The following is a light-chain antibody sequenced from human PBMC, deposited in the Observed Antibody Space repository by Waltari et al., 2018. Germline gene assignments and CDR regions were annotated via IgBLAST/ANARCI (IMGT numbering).Light chain of an antibody. V-gene: IGLV3-21*02. Sequence: SYVLTQPPPVSVAPGQTARISCDANNIGSKHVHWYQQRPGQAPVLVVYDDGNRPSGIPERFSGSNSGNTATLTISRVDAGDEADYYCQVWDSGSDHYVFGTVTKVTVL. CDR2: DDG. CDR1: NIGSKH. J-gene: IGLJ1*01. CDR3: QVWDSGSDHYV.